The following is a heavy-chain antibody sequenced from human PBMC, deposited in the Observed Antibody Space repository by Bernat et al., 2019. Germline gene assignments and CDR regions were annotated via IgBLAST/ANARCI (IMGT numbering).Heavy chain of an antibody. CDR3: ARDDMTTVTKDY. J-gene: IGHJ4*02. CDR2: INHSGST. Sequence: QVQLQQWGAGLLKPSETLSLTCAVYGWSFSGYYWSWIRQPPGKGLEWIGEINHSGSTNYTPSLKSRVTISVDTSKNQFSLKLGSVTAADTAVYYCARDDMTTVTKDYWGQGTLVTVSS. D-gene: IGHD4-17*01. CDR1: GWSFSGYY. V-gene: IGHV4-34*01.